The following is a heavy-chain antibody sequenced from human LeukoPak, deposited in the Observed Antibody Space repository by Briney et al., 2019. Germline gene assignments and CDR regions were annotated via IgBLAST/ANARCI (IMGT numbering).Heavy chain of an antibody. CDR1: GFTFSTYA. V-gene: IGHV3-23*01. Sequence: HPGGSLRLSCAASGFTFSTYAMSWVRQAPGKGLEWVSAISGSGGRTYYADSVKGRFTISRDNSKNTLYLQMNSLRAEDTAVYYCAELGITMIGGVWGKGTTVTISS. J-gene: IGHJ6*04. CDR3: AELGITMIGGV. CDR2: ISGSGGRT. D-gene: IGHD3-10*02.